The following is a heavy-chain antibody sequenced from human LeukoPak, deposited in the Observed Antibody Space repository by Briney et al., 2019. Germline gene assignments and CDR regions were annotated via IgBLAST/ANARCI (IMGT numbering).Heavy chain of an antibody. CDR1: GGSISSYY. V-gene: IGHV4-59*01. D-gene: IGHD5-18*01. Sequence: SETLSLTCTVSGGSISSYYWSWIRQPPGKGLEWIGYIYYSGSTNCNPSLKSRVTISVDTSKNQFSLKLSSVTAADTAVYYCARDFSAMATGLFDYWGQGTLVTVSS. CDR2: IYYSGST. J-gene: IGHJ4*02. CDR3: ARDFSAMATGLFDY.